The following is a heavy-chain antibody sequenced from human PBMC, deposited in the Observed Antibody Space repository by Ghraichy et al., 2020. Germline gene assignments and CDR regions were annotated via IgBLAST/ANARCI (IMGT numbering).Heavy chain of an antibody. D-gene: IGHD4-23*01. CDR3: ARPPHGDKDW. CDR1: GGSFNTYY. J-gene: IGHJ4*02. Sequence: SETLSLTCAVYGGSFNTYYWSWIRQPPGKGLEWIGEINHTGSTSYNPSLKNRVTISVDTSKNQISLKMNAVTAADTAVYYCARPPHGDKDWWGQGTLGTVSS. V-gene: IGHV4-34*01. CDR2: INHTGST.